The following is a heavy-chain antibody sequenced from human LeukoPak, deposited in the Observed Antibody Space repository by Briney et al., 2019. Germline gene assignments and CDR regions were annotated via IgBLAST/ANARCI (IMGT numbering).Heavy chain of an antibody. J-gene: IGHJ4*02. CDR2: IYHSGST. D-gene: IGHD4-11*01. Sequence: SETLSLTCTVSGGSIGSGGYYWSWIRQPPGKGLEWIGYIYHSGSTYYNPSLKSRVTISVDRSKNQFSLKLSSVTAADTAVYYCARDISDYSFDYWGQGILVTVSS. CDR1: GGSIGSGGYY. CDR3: ARDISDYSFDY. V-gene: IGHV4-30-2*01.